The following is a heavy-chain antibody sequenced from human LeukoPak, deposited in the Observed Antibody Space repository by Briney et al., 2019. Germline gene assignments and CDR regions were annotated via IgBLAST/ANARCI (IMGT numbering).Heavy chain of an antibody. CDR1: GFTFSNYG. CDR2: VSGSGSNT. V-gene: IGHV3-23*01. CDR3: AKLLDY. Sequence: GASLRLSCAASGFTFSNYGMSWVRQAPGKGLEWVSTVSGSGSNTYYADSVKGRFTISRDNSKNTLYLQMNSLRAEDTAVYYCAKLLDYWGQGTLVTVSS. J-gene: IGHJ4*02.